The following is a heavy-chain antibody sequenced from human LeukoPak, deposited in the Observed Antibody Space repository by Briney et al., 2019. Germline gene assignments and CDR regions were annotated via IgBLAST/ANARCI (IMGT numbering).Heavy chain of an antibody. D-gene: IGHD1-1*01. Sequence: GGSLRLSCAASGFTFSSYSMNWVRQAPGEGLEWVSAIGVRTHYADSVKGRFTISRDGSKNTLYLQMNSLTVEDTAIYFCVAGHQNSLEGYWGQGTLVSVAS. CDR3: VAGHQNSLEGY. CDR1: GFTFSSYS. V-gene: IGHV3-23*01. J-gene: IGHJ4*02. CDR2: IGVRT.